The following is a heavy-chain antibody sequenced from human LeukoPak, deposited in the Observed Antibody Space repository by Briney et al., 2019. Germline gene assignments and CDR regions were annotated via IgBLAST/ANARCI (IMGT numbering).Heavy chain of an antibody. D-gene: IGHD5-18*01. Sequence: PSETLSLTCTVSDGSISSYYWSWIRQPAGKGLEWIGRIYTSGSTNYNPSLKSRVTMSVDTSKNQFSLKLSSVTAADTAVYYCARESIRGYSYGWIDPWGQGTLVTVSS. CDR2: IYTSGST. V-gene: IGHV4-4*07. CDR3: ARESIRGYSYGWIDP. J-gene: IGHJ5*02. CDR1: DGSISSYY.